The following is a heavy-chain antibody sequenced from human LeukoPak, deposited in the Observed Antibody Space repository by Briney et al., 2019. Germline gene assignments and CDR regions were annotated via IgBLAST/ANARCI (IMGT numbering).Heavy chain of an antibody. V-gene: IGHV4-59*02. CDR2: FYSGST. CDR1: GGSVSTSYY. J-gene: IGHJ4*02. D-gene: IGHD3-22*01. Sequence: SETLSLTCAVSGGSVSTSYYWSWIRQPPGKGLEWIGYFYSGSTNYNLSLRSRVTISVDTSKNQFSLKLSSVTAADTAVYYCARLYYDSSGYYYFDYWGQGTLVTVSS. CDR3: ARLYYDSSGYYYFDY.